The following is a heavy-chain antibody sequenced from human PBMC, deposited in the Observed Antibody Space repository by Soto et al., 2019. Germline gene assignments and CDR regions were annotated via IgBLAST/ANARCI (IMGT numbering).Heavy chain of an antibody. CDR3: ARGGAMGVDY. V-gene: IGHV3-74*01. CDR1: GFTFNNNW. J-gene: IGHJ4*02. D-gene: IGHD1-26*01. Sequence: GGSLRLSCTASGFTFNNNWMHWVRQAPGKGLVWVARIGSYSTTTNYADSVKGRFTISRDNAKNTVFLHLNSLTDEDTAVYYCARGGAMGVDYWGQGTLVTVSS. CDR2: IGSYSTTT.